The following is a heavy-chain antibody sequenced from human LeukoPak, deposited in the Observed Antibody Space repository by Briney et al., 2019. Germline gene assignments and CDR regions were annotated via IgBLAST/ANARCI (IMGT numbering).Heavy chain of an antibody. CDR2: IYHSGST. V-gene: IGHV4-30-2*01. Sequence: SQTLSLTCAVSGGSISSGGYSWSWIRQPPGKGLEWIGYIYHSGSTYYNPSLKSRVTISVDRSKNQFSLKLSSVTAADTAVYYCARGRGIAGFNWFDPWGQGTLVTVSP. J-gene: IGHJ5*02. CDR1: GGSISSGGYS. D-gene: IGHD6-13*01. CDR3: ARGRGIAGFNWFDP.